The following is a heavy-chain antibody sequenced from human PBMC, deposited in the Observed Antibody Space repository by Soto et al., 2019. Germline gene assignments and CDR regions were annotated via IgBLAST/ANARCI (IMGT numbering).Heavy chain of an antibody. V-gene: IGHV3-15*07. CDR3: TTGVVVITDY. CDR2: IKSKTDGGTT. J-gene: IGHJ4*02. Sequence: SVSNAWMNWVRQAPGKGLEWVGRIKSKTDGGTTDYAAPVKGRFTISRDDSKNTLYLQMNSLKTEDTAVYYCTTGVVVITDYWGQGTLVTVSS. D-gene: IGHD3-22*01. CDR1: SVSNAW.